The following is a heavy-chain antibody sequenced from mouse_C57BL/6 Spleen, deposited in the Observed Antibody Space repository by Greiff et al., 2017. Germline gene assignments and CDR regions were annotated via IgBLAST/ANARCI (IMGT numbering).Heavy chain of an antibody. V-gene: IGHV14-3*01. CDR3: AREIYYYGSSYGDYYAMDY. CDR2: IDPANGNT. D-gene: IGHD1-1*01. CDR1: GFNIKNTY. Sequence: EVQLVESVAELVRPGASVKLSCTASGFNIKNTYMHWVKQRPEQGLEWIGRIDPANGNTKYAPKFQGKATITADTSSNTPYLQLSSLTSEDTAIYYCAREIYYYGSSYGDYYAMDYWGQGTSVTVSS. J-gene: IGHJ4*01.